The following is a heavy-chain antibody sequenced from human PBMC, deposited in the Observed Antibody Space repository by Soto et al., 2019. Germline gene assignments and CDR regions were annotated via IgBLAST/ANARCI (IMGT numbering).Heavy chain of an antibody. J-gene: IGHJ6*02. CDR3: TTDPPGGDFWSGYPSGDYYGMDV. V-gene: IGHV3-15*07. D-gene: IGHD3-3*01. CDR2: IKSKTDGGTT. CDR1: GFTFSNAW. Sequence: GGSLRLSCAASGFTFSNAWMNWVRQAPGKGLEWVGRIKSKTDGGTTDYAAPVKGRFTISRDDSKNTLYLQMNSLKTEDTAVYYCTTDPPGGDFWSGYPSGDYYGMDVWGQGTTVTVSS.